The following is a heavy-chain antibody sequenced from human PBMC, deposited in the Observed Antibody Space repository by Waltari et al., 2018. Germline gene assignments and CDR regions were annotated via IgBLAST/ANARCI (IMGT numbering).Heavy chain of an antibody. D-gene: IGHD3-22*01. J-gene: IGHJ3*02. CDR3: ARDQWFGFDI. CDR2: IKTDGAEE. Sequence: EVQLVESGGDLVQPGGSLRLSCAGSGFPLSNYWMSWVRQAPGKGPEWMANIKTDGAEEYYVDSVRGRFTISRDNAKNLLFLQMNSLRPEDTAVYYCARDQWFGFDIWGQGTMVTVSS. CDR1: GFPLSNYW. V-gene: IGHV3-7*01.